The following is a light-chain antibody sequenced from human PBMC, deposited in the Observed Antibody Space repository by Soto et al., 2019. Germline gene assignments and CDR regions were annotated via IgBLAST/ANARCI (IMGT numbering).Light chain of an antibody. CDR1: QSISNY. Sequence: DIQMTQSPSPLSASVGDRVTITYRASQSISNYLNWYQQKPGKAPKLLIYAASTLQSGVPSRFSGSGSGTDFTLTISSLQPEDFATYYCQQTYSAPTWTFGQGTKVDIK. CDR2: AAS. V-gene: IGKV1-39*01. CDR3: QQTYSAPTWT. J-gene: IGKJ1*01.